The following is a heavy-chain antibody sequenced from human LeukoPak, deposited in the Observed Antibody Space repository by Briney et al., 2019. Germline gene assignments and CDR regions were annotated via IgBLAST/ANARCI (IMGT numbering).Heavy chain of an antibody. V-gene: IGHV4-59*01. CDR1: GGSISSYY. CDR3: ARDILYSYGFSRDAFDI. Sequence: SETLSLTCTVSGGSISSYYWSWIRLPPGKGLEWIGYIYYSGSTNYNPSLKSRVTISVDTSKNQFSLKLSSVTAADTAVYYCARDILYSYGFSRDAFDIWGQGTMVTVSS. J-gene: IGHJ3*02. CDR2: IYYSGST. D-gene: IGHD5-18*01.